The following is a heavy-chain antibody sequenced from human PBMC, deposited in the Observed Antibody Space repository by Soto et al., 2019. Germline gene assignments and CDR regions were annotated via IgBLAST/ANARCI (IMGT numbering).Heavy chain of an antibody. CDR3: ARVQLEGAYYYYVIDV. D-gene: IGHD1-1*01. CDR1: GGTFSSYA. V-gene: IGHV1-69*01. J-gene: IGHJ6*02. CDR2: IIPIVGTA. Sequence: QVQLVQSGAEVKKPGSSVKVSCKASGGTFSSYAISWVRQAPGQGLEWVGGIIPIVGTANYAQKFQGRVTITADESTSTAYMELSSLRSEDTAVYYCARVQLEGAYYYYVIDVWGQGTTVTVSS.